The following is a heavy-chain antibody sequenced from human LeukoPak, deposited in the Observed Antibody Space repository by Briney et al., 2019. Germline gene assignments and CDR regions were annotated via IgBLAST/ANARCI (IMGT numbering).Heavy chain of an antibody. CDR3: AADRRYDSSGYYIFDY. V-gene: IGHV1-58*02. CDR2: IVVGSGNT. CDR1: GFTFTSSA. D-gene: IGHD3-22*01. Sequence: GASVKVSGKASGFTFTSSAMQWVRQARGQRLEWIGWIVVGSGNTNYAQKFQERVTITRDMSTSTAYMELSSLRSEDTAVYYCAADRRYDSSGYYIFDYWGQGTLVTVSS. J-gene: IGHJ4*02.